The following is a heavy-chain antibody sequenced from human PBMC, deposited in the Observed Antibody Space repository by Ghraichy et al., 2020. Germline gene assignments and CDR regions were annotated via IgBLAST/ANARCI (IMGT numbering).Heavy chain of an antibody. V-gene: IGHV3-48*02. CDR2: ISTSSRSI. Sequence: GGSLRLSCVDSGFIFSGYNMNWVRQSPGKGLEWVAYISTSSRSIFYADSVKGRFTVSRDNAKNSLSLQMSSLRNEDTAVYYCARASRVVRFYYYDGMDVWSQGTTVPGS. CDR1: GFIFSGYN. CDR3: ARASRVVRFYYYDGMDV. J-gene: IGHJ6*02. D-gene: IGHD2-21*01.